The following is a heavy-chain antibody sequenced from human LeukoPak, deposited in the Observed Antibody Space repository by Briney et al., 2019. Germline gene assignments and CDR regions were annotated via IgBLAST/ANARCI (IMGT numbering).Heavy chain of an antibody. CDR2: IYSGGST. V-gene: IGHV3-66*01. D-gene: IGHD5-24*01. J-gene: IGHJ4*02. CDR1: GFTFSSYS. Sequence: GGSLRLSCAASGFTFSSYSMNWVRQAPGKGLEWVSIIYSGGSTYYADSVKGRFTISRDNSKNTLYLQMNSLRAEDTAVYYCAREWSMAGWGQGTLVTVSS. CDR3: AREWSMAG.